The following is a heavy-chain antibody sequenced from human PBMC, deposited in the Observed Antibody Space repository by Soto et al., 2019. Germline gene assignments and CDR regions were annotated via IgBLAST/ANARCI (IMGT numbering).Heavy chain of an antibody. CDR2: INAGNGNT. D-gene: IGHD2-2*01. CDR1: GYTFTSYA. J-gene: IGHJ2*01. CDR3: AKAGVVPAAMPGNWYFDL. Sequence: ASVKVSCKASGYTFTSYAMHWVRQAPGQRLEWMGWINAGNGNTKYSQKFQGRVTITRDTSASTAYMELSSLRSEDTAVYYCAKAGVVPAAMPGNWYFDLWGRGTLVTVSS. V-gene: IGHV1-3*01.